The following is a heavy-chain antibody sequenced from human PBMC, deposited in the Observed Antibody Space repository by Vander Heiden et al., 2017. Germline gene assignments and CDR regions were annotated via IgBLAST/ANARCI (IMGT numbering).Heavy chain of an antibody. CDR2: ISYEGSNK. Sequence: QVQLVESGGGVVQPGRSLRLSCAAPGFTFSSYAMHWVRQDPGKGLEWVAVISYEGSNKYYADSVKGRFTISRDNSKNTLYLQMNSLRAEDTAVYYCARDLIVVVPAAIVGGMDVWGQGTTVTVSS. CDR3: ARDLIVVVPAAIVGGMDV. V-gene: IGHV3-30-3*01. J-gene: IGHJ6*02. D-gene: IGHD2-2*02. CDR1: GFTFSSYA.